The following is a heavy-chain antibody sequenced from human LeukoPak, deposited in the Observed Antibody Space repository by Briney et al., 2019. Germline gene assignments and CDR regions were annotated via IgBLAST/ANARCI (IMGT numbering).Heavy chain of an antibody. CDR2: IYYSGST. CDR3: AILILFADYFDY. Sequence: SETLSLTCTVSGGSISSSSYYWGWIRQPPGKGLEWIGSIYYSGSTYYNPSLKSRVTISVDTSKNQFSLKLSSVTAADTAVYYCAILILFADYFDYWGQGTLVTVSS. CDR1: GGSISSSSYY. D-gene: IGHD3-10*01. J-gene: IGHJ4*02. V-gene: IGHV4-39*01.